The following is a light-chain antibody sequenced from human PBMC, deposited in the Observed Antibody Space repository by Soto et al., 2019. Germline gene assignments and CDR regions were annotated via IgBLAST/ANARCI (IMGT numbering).Light chain of an antibody. Sequence: DILLTQSPGTLSVSPGERVTLSCRASQSVRSNYVAWYQQKRGEAPRLLVYGPSTRATGIPDRFRGSGSGTDFTLTINRLEPEDFAVYYCQQYGNAPPYTFGQGTKLEI. CDR3: QQYGNAPPYT. V-gene: IGKV3-20*01. CDR1: QSVRSNY. CDR2: GPS. J-gene: IGKJ2*01.